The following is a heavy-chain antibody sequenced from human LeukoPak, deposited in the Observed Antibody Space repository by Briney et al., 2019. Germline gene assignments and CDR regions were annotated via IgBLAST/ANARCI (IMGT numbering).Heavy chain of an antibody. V-gene: IGHV4-39*01. CDR1: GGSISSSSYY. Sequence: SETLSLTCTVSGGSISSSSYYWGWIRQPPGKGLEWIGSIYYSGSTYYNPSLKSRVTISVDTSKNQFSLKLSSVTAADTAVYYCARRSLSYGYGDWFDPWGQGTLVTVSS. CDR2: IYYSGST. J-gene: IGHJ5*02. D-gene: IGHD5-18*01. CDR3: ARRSLSYGYGDWFDP.